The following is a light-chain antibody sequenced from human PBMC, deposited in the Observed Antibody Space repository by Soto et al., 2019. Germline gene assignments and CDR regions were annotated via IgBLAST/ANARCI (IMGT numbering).Light chain of an antibody. CDR3: SSFSPGRIYV. CDR2: QVP. V-gene: IGLV2-14*01. Sequence: QSVLAYPASVTGTPVQSITISCSGTSSDLGAYDLVSWYLHYPATATLLICYQVPHRFSGLSYRFSGSKYGNTASLPISALQAEHEGDYYSSSFSPGRIYVFGSGTKVTVL. CDR1: SSDLGAYDL. J-gene: IGLJ1*01.